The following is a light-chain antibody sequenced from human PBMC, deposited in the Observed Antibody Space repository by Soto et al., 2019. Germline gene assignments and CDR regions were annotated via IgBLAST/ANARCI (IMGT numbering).Light chain of an antibody. V-gene: IGLV2-23*02. CDR1: SSDVGSYNL. CDR3: CSYAGSSTFNVV. CDR2: EVS. Sequence: QSALTQPASVSGSPGQSITISCTGTSSDVGSYNLVSWYQQHPGKAPKLMIYEVSKRPSGVSNRFSGSKSGNTASLTISGLQAKDEADYYCCSYAGSSTFNVVFGGGTKLTVL. J-gene: IGLJ2*01.